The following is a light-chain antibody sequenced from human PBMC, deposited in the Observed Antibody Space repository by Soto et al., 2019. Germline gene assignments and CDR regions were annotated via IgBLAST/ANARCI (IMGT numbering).Light chain of an antibody. CDR2: DVT. Sequence: QPVLTQPASVSGSPGQSITISCTGTSSDIGIYNYVSWYQQQSGKAPKLVIYDVTNRPSGVSTRFSGSKSGNTASLTISGLQTEDEAVYYCSSYTTSSTVVFGGGTQLTVL. CDR3: SSYTTSSTVV. V-gene: IGLV2-14*03. CDR1: SSDIGIYNY. J-gene: IGLJ2*01.